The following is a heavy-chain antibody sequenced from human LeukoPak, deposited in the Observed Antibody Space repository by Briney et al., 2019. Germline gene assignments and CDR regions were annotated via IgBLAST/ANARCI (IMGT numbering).Heavy chain of an antibody. J-gene: IGHJ4*02. CDR2: IIPIFGTA. CDR3: ASFNYYDSSGYHDY. V-gene: IGHV1-69*01. CDR1: GGTFSSYA. Sequence: SVKVSCKASGGTFSSYAISWVRQAPGQALEWMGGIIPIFGTANYAQKFQGRVTITADESTSTAYMELSSLRSEDTAVYYCASFNYYDSSGYHDYWGQGTLVTVSS. D-gene: IGHD3-22*01.